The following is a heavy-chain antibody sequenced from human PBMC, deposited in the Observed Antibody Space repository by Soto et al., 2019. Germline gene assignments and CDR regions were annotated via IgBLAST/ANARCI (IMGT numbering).Heavy chain of an antibody. D-gene: IGHD4-4*01. V-gene: IGHV4-59*08. J-gene: IGHJ4*02. Sequence: SETLSLTCTVSGGSISRYYWSWIRQPPGKGLEWIGYIYYSGSTNYNPSLKSRVTISVDTSKNQFSLKLSSVTAADTAVYYCARHEDSNYVDYWGQGTLVTVSS. CDR3: ARHEDSNYVDY. CDR2: IYYSGST. CDR1: GGSISRYY.